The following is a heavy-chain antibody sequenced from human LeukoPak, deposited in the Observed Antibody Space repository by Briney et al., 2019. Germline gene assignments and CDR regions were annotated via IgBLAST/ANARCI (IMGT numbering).Heavy chain of an antibody. CDR3: ARGVSLSHDSSAYWNWIDP. Sequence: ASVKVSCKASGYTFTDYYMHWVRQAPGQGLEWMGWINPNSGGTTFAQKFQDWFTMTRDTSISTAYMELTRLRSEDTAVYYCARGVSLSHDSSAYWNWIDPWGQGTLVTVSS. D-gene: IGHD3-22*01. V-gene: IGHV1-2*04. CDR2: INPNSGGT. J-gene: IGHJ5*02. CDR1: GYTFTDYY.